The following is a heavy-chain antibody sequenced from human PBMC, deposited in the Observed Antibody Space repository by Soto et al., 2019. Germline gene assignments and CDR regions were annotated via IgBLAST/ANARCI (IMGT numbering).Heavy chain of an antibody. Sequence: PSETLSLTCTVSGGSISSYYWSWIRQPPGKGLEWIGYIYYSGSTNYNPSLKSRVTISVDTSKNQFSLKLSSVTAADTAVYYCARDRYDILTGYTPFDYWGQGTLVTVSS. D-gene: IGHD3-9*01. J-gene: IGHJ4*02. CDR1: GGSISSYY. CDR2: IYYSGST. V-gene: IGHV4-59*01. CDR3: ARDRYDILTGYTPFDY.